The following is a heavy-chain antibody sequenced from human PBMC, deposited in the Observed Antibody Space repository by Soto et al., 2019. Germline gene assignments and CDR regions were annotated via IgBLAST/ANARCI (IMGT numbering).Heavy chain of an antibody. Sequence: GGSLRLSCAASGFTFSSYGMHWVRQAPGKGLEWVAVISYDGSNKYYADSVKGRFTISRDNSKNTLYLQMNSLRAEDTAVYYCAKDEQPAPYGSGSYYIPWLDYWGQGTLVTVSS. CDR3: AKDEQPAPYGSGSYYIPWLDY. D-gene: IGHD3-10*01. V-gene: IGHV3-30*18. CDR1: GFTFSSYG. CDR2: ISYDGSNK. J-gene: IGHJ4*02.